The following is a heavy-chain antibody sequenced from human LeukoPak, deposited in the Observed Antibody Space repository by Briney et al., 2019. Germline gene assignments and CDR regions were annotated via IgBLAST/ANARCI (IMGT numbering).Heavy chain of an antibody. D-gene: IGHD6-19*01. J-gene: IGHJ4*02. V-gene: IGHV3-23*01. CDR2: ISGSGGST. CDR3: AKGRDRSSGWYYFDY. CDR1: GFXFSSYA. Sequence: GGSLRLSCAASGFXFSSYAMSWVRQAPGKGLEWVSAISGSGGSTYYADSVKGRFTISRDNSKNTLYLQMNSLRAEDTAVYYCAKGRDRSSGWYYFDYWGQGTLVTVSS.